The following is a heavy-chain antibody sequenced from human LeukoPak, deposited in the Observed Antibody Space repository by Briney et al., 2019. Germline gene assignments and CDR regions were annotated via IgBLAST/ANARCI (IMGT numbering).Heavy chain of an antibody. D-gene: IGHD7-27*01. CDR3: AILGRANWDFDY. CDR2: ISSSSSYI. V-gene: IGHV3-21*01. Sequence: PGGSLRLSCAASGFTFSSYSMNWVRQAPGKGLEWVSSISSSSSYIYYADSVKGRFTISRDNAKNSLYLQMNSLRAEDTAVYYCAILGRANWDFDYWGQGTLVTVSS. CDR1: GFTFSSYS. J-gene: IGHJ4*02.